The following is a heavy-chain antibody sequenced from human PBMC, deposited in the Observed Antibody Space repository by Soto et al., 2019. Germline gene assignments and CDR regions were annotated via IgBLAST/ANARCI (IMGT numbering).Heavy chain of an antibody. Sequence: GASVKVYCKAAGYTFTSYGISWVRQAPGQGLEWMGWISAYNGNTNYAQKLQGRVTMTTDTSTSTAYMELRSLRSDDTAVYYCAREEYYYDSSGYYQNWFDPWGQGTLVTVSS. CDR1: GYTFTSYG. CDR3: AREEYYYDSSGYYQNWFDP. CDR2: ISAYNGNT. V-gene: IGHV1-18*04. D-gene: IGHD3-22*01. J-gene: IGHJ5*02.